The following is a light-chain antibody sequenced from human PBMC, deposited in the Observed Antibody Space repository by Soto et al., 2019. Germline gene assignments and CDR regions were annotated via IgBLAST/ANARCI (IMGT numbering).Light chain of an antibody. Sequence: EIVLTQSPGTLSLSPGETATLSCRASQTVCTNFLAWYQQKPGQPPRLLMFGTSNRATDIPDRFCGSGSGTDVTLPISRLEHEDVAVYYCQHYSRTLPWTFGQGTKVEIK. J-gene: IGKJ1*01. CDR2: GTS. CDR3: QHYSRTLPWT. CDR1: QTVCTNF. V-gene: IGKV3-20*01.